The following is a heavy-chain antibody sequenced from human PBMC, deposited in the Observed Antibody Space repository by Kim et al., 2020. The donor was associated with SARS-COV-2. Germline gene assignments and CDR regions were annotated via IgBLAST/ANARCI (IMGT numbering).Heavy chain of an antibody. CDR1: GGSISSYY. CDR2: IYYSGST. Sequence: SETLSLTCTVSGGSISSYYWSWIRQPPGKGLEWIGYIYYSGSTNYNPSLKSRVTISVDTSKNQFSLKLSSVTAADTAVYYCARGVLLPVEYWGQGTLVTVSS. J-gene: IGHJ4*02. CDR3: ARGVLLPVEY. V-gene: IGHV4-59*01. D-gene: IGHD3-10*01.